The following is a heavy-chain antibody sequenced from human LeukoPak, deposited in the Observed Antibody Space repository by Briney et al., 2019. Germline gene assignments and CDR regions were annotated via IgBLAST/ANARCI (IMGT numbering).Heavy chain of an antibody. CDR3: ARDRTYCSSTSCYYDYYYGMDV. Sequence: GGSLRLSCAASGFTFSSYAMYWVRQAPGKGLEWVSVIYSGGSTYYADSVKGRFTISRDNSKNTLYLQMNSLRAEDTAVYYCARDRTYCSSTSCYYDYYYGMDVWGQGTTVTVSS. CDR1: GFTFSSYA. CDR2: IYSGGST. D-gene: IGHD2-2*01. V-gene: IGHV3-66*01. J-gene: IGHJ6*02.